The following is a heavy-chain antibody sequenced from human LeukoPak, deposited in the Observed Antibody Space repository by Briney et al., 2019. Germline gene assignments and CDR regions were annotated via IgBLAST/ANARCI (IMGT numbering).Heavy chain of an antibody. D-gene: IGHD5-18*01. CDR2: INSDGSST. J-gene: IGHJ4*02. CDR1: GFTFSSYW. V-gene: IGHV3-74*01. Sequence: GGSLRLSCAASGFTFSSYWRQWVRQAPGKGLVWVSRINSDGSSTSYADSVKGRFTISRDNAKNTLYLQMNSLRAEDTAVYYCARAGDRYSYGYLYCWGQGTLVAVSS. CDR3: ARAGDRYSYGYLYC.